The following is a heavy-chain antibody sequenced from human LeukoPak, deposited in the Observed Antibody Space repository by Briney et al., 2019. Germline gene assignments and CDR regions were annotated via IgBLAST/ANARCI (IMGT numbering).Heavy chain of an antibody. CDR2: ISSSSSAI. J-gene: IGHJ4*02. CDR1: GFTFSSYT. CDR3: ARAPWNYFDY. V-gene: IGHV3-48*02. D-gene: IGHD1-1*01. Sequence: AGGSLRLSCAASGFTFSSYTMNWVRQAPGKGLEWVSYISSSSSAIFYADSVKGRFTISRDNAKNSLYLQMNSLRDEDTAVYYCARAPWNYFDYWGQGTLVTVSS.